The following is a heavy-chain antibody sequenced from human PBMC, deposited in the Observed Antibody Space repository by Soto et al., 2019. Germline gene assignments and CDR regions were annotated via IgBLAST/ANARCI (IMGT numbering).Heavy chain of an antibody. CDR1: XXSXSXTTYS. V-gene: IGHV4-30-2*01. D-gene: IGHD6-13*01. CDR3: ARGQGAAAGHSNFDY. Sequence: VXXXSXSXTTYSXXXXRXXXGKGLEWIGYIYDSGNTYYNPSLKSQFSISVDRSKNQFSLKLSSVTAADTAVYYCARGQGAAAGHSNFDYWGQGALVTVSS. J-gene: IGHJ4*02. CDR2: IYDSGNT.